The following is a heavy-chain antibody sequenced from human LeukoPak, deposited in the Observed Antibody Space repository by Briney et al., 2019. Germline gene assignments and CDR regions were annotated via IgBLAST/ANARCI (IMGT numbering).Heavy chain of an antibody. CDR2: LNTDGSTK. CDR1: GFTFSSYW. D-gene: IGHD3-22*01. Sequence: TGGSLRLSCAASGFTFSSYWVHWVRQAPGKVLVWVSRLNTDGSTKTYADSVKGRFTISRDNAKNTLYLQMNSLRAEDTAVYYCARAGPDYYDSSGYYWDSWGQGTLVTVSS. V-gene: IGHV3-74*01. J-gene: IGHJ4*02. CDR3: ARAGPDYYDSSGYYWDS.